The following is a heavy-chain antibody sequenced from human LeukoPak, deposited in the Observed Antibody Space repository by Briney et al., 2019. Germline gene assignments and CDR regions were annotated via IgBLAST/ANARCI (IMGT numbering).Heavy chain of an antibody. CDR1: GFTFSSYA. CDR3: AKDGPSHSDYGDQFDY. Sequence: PGGSLRLSCAASGFTFSSYAMNWVRQAPGKGLEWLSVISGSGGSTYYAGSVKGRFTISRDNSKNTLYLQMNSLRAEDTALYYCAKDGPSHSDYGDQFDYWGQGTLVTVSS. V-gene: IGHV3-23*01. D-gene: IGHD4-17*01. J-gene: IGHJ4*02. CDR2: ISGSGGST.